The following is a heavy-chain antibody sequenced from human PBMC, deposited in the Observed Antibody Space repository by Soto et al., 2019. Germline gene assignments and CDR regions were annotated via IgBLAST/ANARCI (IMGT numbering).Heavy chain of an antibody. Sequence: SETLSLTCAVYGGSFSGYYWSWIRQPPGKGLEWIGEINHSGSTNYNPSLKSRVTISVDTSKNQFSLKLSSVTAADTAVYYCARGAHFWSGYPDYWGQGTLVTVS. D-gene: IGHD3-3*02. CDR1: GGSFSGYY. V-gene: IGHV4-34*01. CDR2: INHSGST. J-gene: IGHJ4*02. CDR3: ARGAHFWSGYPDY.